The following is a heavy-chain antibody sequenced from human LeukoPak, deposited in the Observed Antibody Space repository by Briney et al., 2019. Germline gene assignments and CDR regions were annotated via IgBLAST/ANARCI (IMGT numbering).Heavy chain of an antibody. CDR1: GGTFSSYA. J-gene: IGHJ6*02. CDR2: IIPIFGTA. CDR3: ARGSGDYYYYYGMDV. Sequence: SVKVSCTASGGTFSSYAISWVRQAPGQGLEWMGGIIPIFGTANYAQKFQGRVTITADESTSTAYMELSSLRSEDTAVYYCARGSGDYYYYYGMDVWGQGTTVTVSS. V-gene: IGHV1-69*13.